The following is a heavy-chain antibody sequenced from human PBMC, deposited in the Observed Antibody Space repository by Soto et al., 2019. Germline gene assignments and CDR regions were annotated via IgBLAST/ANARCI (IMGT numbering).Heavy chain of an antibody. Sequence: EVQLLESGGDLVQPGGSLRLSCAASGFTFSTYAMSWVRQAPGKGLEWVSSVTGSGETTYYADSVKGRFTISRDNSKNTVNQQVNGLRAEDAGVYYCAKDRSRDCRGGSWYSVRYFDLWGGGTLVTVSS. CDR2: VTGSGETT. D-gene: IGHD2-15*01. V-gene: IGHV3-23*01. CDR1: GFTFSTYA. CDR3: AKDRSRDCRGGSWYSVRYFDL. J-gene: IGHJ2*01.